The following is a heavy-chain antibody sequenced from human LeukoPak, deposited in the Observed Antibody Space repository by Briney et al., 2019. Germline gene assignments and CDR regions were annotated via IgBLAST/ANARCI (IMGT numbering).Heavy chain of an antibody. CDR2: IYTSGST. J-gene: IGHJ4*02. V-gene: IGHV4-61*02. CDR3: AREGFGELSDY. D-gene: IGHD3-10*01. Sequence: SETLSLTCTVSGGSISSGSYYWSWIRQPAGKGLEWIGRIYTSGSTNYNPSLKSRVTIPVDTSKNQFSLKLSSVTAADTAVYYCAREGFGELSDYWGQGTLVTVSS. CDR1: GGSISSGSYY.